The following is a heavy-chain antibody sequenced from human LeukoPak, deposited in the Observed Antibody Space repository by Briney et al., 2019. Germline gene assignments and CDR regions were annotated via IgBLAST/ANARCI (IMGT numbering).Heavy chain of an antibody. CDR1: GGSFSSYY. D-gene: IGHD3-10*01. CDR2: IHYSGST. Sequence: PSETLSLTCAVSGGSFSSYYWSWIRQPPGKGLEWIGYIHYSGSTNYNPSLKSRASIAVDTSKNQFSLKVSSVTAADTGVYYCARLSPYDSGNQYYMDVWGKGTSVTVPS. J-gene: IGHJ6*03. V-gene: IGHV4-59*08. CDR3: ARLSPYDSGNQYYMDV.